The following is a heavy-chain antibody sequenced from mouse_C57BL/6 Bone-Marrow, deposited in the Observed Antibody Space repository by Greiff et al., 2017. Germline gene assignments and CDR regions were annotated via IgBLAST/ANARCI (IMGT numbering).Heavy chain of an antibody. CDR3: TDPIYDGYYFDV. Sequence: VQLQQSGAELVRPGASVKLSCTASGFNIKDDYMHWVKQRPEQGLEWIGWIDPENGDTEYASKLQGKATITADTSSNTAYLQLSSLTSEDTAVYYCTDPIYDGYYFDVWGTGTTVTVSS. D-gene: IGHD2-3*01. CDR1: GFNIKDDY. CDR2: IDPENGDT. V-gene: IGHV14-4*01. J-gene: IGHJ1*03.